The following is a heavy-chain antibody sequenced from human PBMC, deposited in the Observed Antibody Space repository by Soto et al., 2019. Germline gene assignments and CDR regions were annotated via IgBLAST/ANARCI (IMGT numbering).Heavy chain of an antibody. J-gene: IGHJ5*02. V-gene: IGHV2-5*01. CDR2: IYWNDDK. CDR1: GFSLRTSGVG. CDR3: AHSHAEMAAIPRGGWIDP. Sequence: QITLKESGPTLVNSTQTLTLTCTFSGFSLRTSGVGVGWIRQPPGKALEWLAFIYWNDDKRYRPSLKSRLTVTKDTSKNQVVLTMTNMDPVDTATYYCAHSHAEMAAIPRGGWIDPWGQGTLVTVSS. D-gene: IGHD2-21*02.